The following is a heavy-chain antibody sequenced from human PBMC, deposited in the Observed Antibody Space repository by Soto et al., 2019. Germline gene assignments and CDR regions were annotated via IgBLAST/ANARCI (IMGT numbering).Heavy chain of an antibody. Sequence: QVQLVQSGAEVKKPGASVTVSCKASGYTFSSSVLSWVRQAPGQGLEWMGWISDYNGNTKYAQKLQGRVTMTTDTYTSTAYMERRSLRSDATAVYYCARDVTPPDYWGQGTLVTVSS. J-gene: IGHJ4*02. CDR3: ARDVTPPDY. V-gene: IGHV1-18*01. CDR2: ISDYNGNT. CDR1: GYTFSSSV.